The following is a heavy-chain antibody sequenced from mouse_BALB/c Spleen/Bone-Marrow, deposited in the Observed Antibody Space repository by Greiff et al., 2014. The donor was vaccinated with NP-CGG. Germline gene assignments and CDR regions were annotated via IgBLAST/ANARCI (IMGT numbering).Heavy chain of an antibody. J-gene: IGHJ2*01. CDR3: ARDERYIDY. CDR1: GYTFTSYW. Sequence: VQLQESGAELARPGASVKLSCKASGYTFTSYWMQWVKQRPGQGLEWIGAIYPGDGDTRYTQKFKGKATMTADKSSSTAYMQLSSLASEDSAVYYCARDERYIDYWGQGTTLTVSS. CDR2: IYPGDGDT. V-gene: IGHV1-87*01.